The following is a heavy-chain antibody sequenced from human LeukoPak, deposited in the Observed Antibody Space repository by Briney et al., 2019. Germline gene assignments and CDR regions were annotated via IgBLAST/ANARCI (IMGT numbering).Heavy chain of an antibody. CDR2: IYYSGST. J-gene: IGHJ3*02. CDR1: GGSISSSSYY. CDR3: ARVIPCSGGSCYPGAFDI. D-gene: IGHD2-15*01. Sequence: PSETLSLTCTVSGGSISSSSYYWGWIRQPPGKGLEWIGSIYYSGSTYYNPSLKSRVTISVDTSKNQFSLKLSSVTAADTAVYYCARVIPCSGGSCYPGAFDIWGQGTMVTVSS. V-gene: IGHV4-39*07.